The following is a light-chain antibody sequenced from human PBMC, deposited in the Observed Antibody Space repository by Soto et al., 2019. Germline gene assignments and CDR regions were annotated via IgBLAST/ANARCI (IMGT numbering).Light chain of an antibody. CDR3: QQLNSYPLT. Sequence: DIQLTQSPSFLSASVGDRVTITCRASQGISSYLAWYQQKPAKAPKLLIYAASTLQSGVPSRFSGSGFGTEFTLTNSSLQHEDFATYYCQQLNSYPLTFGQGTRLEIK. J-gene: IGKJ5*01. V-gene: IGKV1-9*01. CDR1: QGISSY. CDR2: AAS.